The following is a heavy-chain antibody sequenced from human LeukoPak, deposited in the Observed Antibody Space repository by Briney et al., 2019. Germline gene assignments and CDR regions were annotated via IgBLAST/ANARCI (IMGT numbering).Heavy chain of an antibody. CDR3: AKGYFSRDSSGWVFDY. J-gene: IGHJ4*02. CDR2: ISGSGGST. Sequence: HPGGSLRLSCAASGFTFSSYAMSWVRQAPGKGLEWVSAISGSGGSTYYADSVKGRFTISRDNSKNTLYLQMNSLRAEDTAVYYCAKGYFSRDSSGWVFDYWGQGTLVTVSS. V-gene: IGHV3-23*01. D-gene: IGHD6-19*01. CDR1: GFTFSSYA.